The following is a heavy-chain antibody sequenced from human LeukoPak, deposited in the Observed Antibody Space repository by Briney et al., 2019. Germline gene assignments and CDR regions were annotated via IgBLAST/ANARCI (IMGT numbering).Heavy chain of an antibody. CDR2: VYSGGTT. D-gene: IGHD6-19*01. CDR3: ARHLCNSGWYYYFDY. V-gene: IGHV3-66*04. J-gene: IGHJ4*02. Sequence: KAGGSLRLSCAASGFTFNNAWMSWVRQAPGKGLEWVSVVYSGGTTNYADSVKGRLTISRDNSKNTVYLQMSSLRADDTAVYYCARHLCNSGWYYYFDYWGQGTLVTVSS. CDR1: GFTFNNAW.